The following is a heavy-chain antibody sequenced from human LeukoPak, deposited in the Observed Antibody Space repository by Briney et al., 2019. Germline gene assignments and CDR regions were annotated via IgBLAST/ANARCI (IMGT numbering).Heavy chain of an antibody. V-gene: IGHV4-31*03. CDR2: IYYSGTT. Sequence: TTSETLSLTCIVSGGSISSGGYYWSWIRQHPGKGLEWIGYIYYSGTTYYNPSLKSRVTIPVDTSKNQFSLKLSSVTAADTAVYYCARSRGGYSHDYWGQGTLVTVSS. CDR3: ARSRGGYSHDY. J-gene: IGHJ4*02. CDR1: GGSISSGGYY. D-gene: IGHD6-13*01.